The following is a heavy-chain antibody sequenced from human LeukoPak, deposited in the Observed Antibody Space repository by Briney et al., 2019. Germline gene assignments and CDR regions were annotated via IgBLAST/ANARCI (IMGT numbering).Heavy chain of an antibody. Sequence: ASETLSLTCPVSGGSVSSSRYYWGWIRQPPGKGLEWIGSIYYSGSTYYNPSLKSRVTISVDTSKNQFSLKLSSVTAADTAVYYCARSDTAMVPLDYWGQGTLVTVSS. CDR3: ARSDTAMVPLDY. V-gene: IGHV4-39*01. CDR1: GGSVSSSRYY. J-gene: IGHJ4*02. CDR2: IYYSGST. D-gene: IGHD5-18*01.